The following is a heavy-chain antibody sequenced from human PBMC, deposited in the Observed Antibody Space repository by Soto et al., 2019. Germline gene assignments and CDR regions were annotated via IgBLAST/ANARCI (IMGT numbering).Heavy chain of an antibody. CDR2: IIPIFGTA. CDR3: ARDPGYCSSTSCPAWDDY. CDR1: GGTFSSYA. J-gene: IGHJ4*02. Sequence: SVKVSCKXSGGTFSSYAISWVRQAPGQGLEWMGGIIPIFGTANYAQKFQGRVTITADESTSTAYMELSSLRSEDTAVYYCARDPGYCSSTSCPAWDDYWGQGTLVTVSS. D-gene: IGHD2-2*01. V-gene: IGHV1-69*13.